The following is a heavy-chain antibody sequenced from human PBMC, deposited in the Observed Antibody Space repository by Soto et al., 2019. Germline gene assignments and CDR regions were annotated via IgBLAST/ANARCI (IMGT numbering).Heavy chain of an antibody. CDR2: IYYSGNT. V-gene: IGHV4-61*01. CDR1: RGSGSSGSYY. J-gene: IGHJ6*02. Sequence: SETLSLTCTVSRGSGSSGSYYWSWIRQPPGKGLEWIGSIYYSGNTNYNPSLKSQVTISVDTSKNQFSLKLSSVTAADTAVYYCARDSQGMDVWGQGTTVTVSS. CDR3: ARDSQGMDV.